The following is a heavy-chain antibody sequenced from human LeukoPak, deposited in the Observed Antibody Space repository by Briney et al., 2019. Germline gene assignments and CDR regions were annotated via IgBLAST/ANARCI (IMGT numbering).Heavy chain of an antibody. V-gene: IGHV3-21*01. CDR2: ISSSSSYI. Sequence: PGGSLRLSCAASGFTFSSYSMNWVRQAPGKGLEWVSSISSSSSYIYYADSVKGRFTISRDNAKNSLYLQMNSLRAEDTAVYYCAREIFGYSYGLDWGQGTLVTVSS. CDR1: GFTFSSYS. J-gene: IGHJ4*02. D-gene: IGHD5-18*01. CDR3: AREIFGYSYGLD.